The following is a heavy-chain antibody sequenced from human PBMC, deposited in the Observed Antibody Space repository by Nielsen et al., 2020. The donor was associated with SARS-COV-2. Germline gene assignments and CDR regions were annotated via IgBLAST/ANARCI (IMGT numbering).Heavy chain of an antibody. CDR3: AREPYKYFDY. D-gene: IGHD1-1*01. Sequence: ASVKVSCKASGYTFTSYGISWVRQAPGQGLEWMGWISAYNGNTNYAQKLQGRVTMTRDTSTSTVYMELSSLRSEDTAVYYCAREPYKYFDYWGQGTLVTVSS. V-gene: IGHV1-18*01. CDR2: ISAYNGNT. CDR1: GYTFTSYG. J-gene: IGHJ4*02.